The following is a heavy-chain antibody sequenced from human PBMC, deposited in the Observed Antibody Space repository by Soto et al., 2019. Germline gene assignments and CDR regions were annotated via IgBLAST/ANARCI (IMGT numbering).Heavy chain of an antibody. CDR1: GDSIRGFNG. V-gene: IGHV4-4*02. J-gene: IGHJ6*02. Sequence: QVQLQESGPVLVRPTDTLSLTCFGSGDSIRGFNGGSWVRKSPGKALEWIGEIFHSGSPKYNPTLKSRVTILVDKSKKHFSLALTSVTAADTAIYYCARSRYGRLGLDVWGQGTTVAVSS. CDR2: IFHSGSP. D-gene: IGHD3-16*02. CDR3: ARSRYGRLGLDV.